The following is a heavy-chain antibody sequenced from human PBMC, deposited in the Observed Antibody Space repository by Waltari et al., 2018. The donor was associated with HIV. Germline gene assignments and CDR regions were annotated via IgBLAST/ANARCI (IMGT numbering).Heavy chain of an antibody. CDR2: ISGSGDNT. CDR1: EFTFNIHG. Sequence: VQLLESGGGLVQPGGSLRLSCASSEFTFNIHGMIWVRQAPGRGLEWVSTISGSGDNTHYADSVKGRFTISRDNSKNTMYLQMNSLRAEDTAVYFCGKDPSSWTRADSWGQGTLVTVSS. V-gene: IGHV3-23*01. CDR3: GKDPSSWTRADS. J-gene: IGHJ4*02. D-gene: IGHD6-13*01.